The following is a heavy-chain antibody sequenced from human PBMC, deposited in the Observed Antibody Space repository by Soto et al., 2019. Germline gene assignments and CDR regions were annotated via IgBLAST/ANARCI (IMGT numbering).Heavy chain of an antibody. V-gene: IGHV3-48*01. CDR2: ISSSSSTI. CDR1: GFTFSSYI. Sequence: PGGSLRLSCAASGFTFSSYIMNWVRQAPGKGLEWVSYISSSSSTIYYADSVKGRFTISRDNAKNSLYLQMNSLRAEDTAVYYCAREGFYYYYGMDVWGQGTTVTVSS. CDR3: AREGFYYYYGMDV. J-gene: IGHJ6*02.